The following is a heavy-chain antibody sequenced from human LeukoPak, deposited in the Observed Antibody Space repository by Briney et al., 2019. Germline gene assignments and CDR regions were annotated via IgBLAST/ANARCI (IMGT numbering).Heavy chain of an antibody. Sequence: PSETLSLTCAVYGGSFSGYYWSWLRQPPGKGREWIGEINHSGSTNYNPSLKSRVTISVDTSKNQFSPKLSSVTAADTAVYYCARGRGHLGYCSSTSCQYYFDYWGQGTLVTVSS. CDR1: GGSFSGYY. V-gene: IGHV4-34*01. D-gene: IGHD2-2*01. CDR3: ARGRGHLGYCSSTSCQYYFDY. CDR2: INHSGST. J-gene: IGHJ4*02.